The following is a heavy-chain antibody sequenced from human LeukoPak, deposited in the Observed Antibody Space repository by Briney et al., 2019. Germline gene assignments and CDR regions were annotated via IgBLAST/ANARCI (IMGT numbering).Heavy chain of an antibody. CDR3: AKVSHYYGSGSYYPT. Sequence: GGSLRLSCAASGFTFSSYGMSWVRQAPGKGLEWVSAIGGSGGSTYYADSVKGRFTISRDNSKNTLYLQMNSLRAEDTAVYYCAKVSHYYGSGSYYPTWGQGTLVTVSS. CDR2: IGGSGGST. CDR1: GFTFSSYG. J-gene: IGHJ4*02. V-gene: IGHV3-23*01. D-gene: IGHD3-10*01.